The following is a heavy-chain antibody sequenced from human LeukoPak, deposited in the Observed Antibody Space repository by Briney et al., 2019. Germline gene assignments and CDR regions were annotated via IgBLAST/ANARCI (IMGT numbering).Heavy chain of an antibody. CDR2: IFSGGST. D-gene: IGHD3-9*01. CDR1: GFTVSSNY. V-gene: IGHV3-66*01. J-gene: IGHJ4*02. Sequence: PGGSRRLSWAASGFTVSSNYMNWVRRAPGKGLGWASIIFSGGSTYYADSVKGRFTISRDNSENTLYLQMNSLRAEDTAVYYCASFELQNLRWRPFDYWGQGTLVTVSS. CDR3: ASFELQNLRWRPFDY.